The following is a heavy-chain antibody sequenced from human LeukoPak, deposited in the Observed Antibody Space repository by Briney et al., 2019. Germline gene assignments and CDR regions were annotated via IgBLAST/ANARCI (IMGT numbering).Heavy chain of an antibody. CDR2: INHSGIT. Sequence: EINHSGITNYNPSLKSRVTISVDTSKKQFSLKLNSVTAADTAVYYCARVGTTVIIASDPWGQGTQVIVSS. D-gene: IGHD4-23*01. J-gene: IGHJ5*02. V-gene: IGHV4-34*01. CDR3: ARVGTTVIIASDP.